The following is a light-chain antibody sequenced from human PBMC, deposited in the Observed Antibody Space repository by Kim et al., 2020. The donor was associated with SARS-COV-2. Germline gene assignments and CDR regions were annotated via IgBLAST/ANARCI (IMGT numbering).Light chain of an antibody. CDR3: HSYDSSLSGSGV. Sequence: VTISCPGSSSNIGAGYDVHWYQQLPGTAPKLLISGNSNRPSGVPDRFSGSKSGTSASLAITGLQAEDEADYYCHSYDSSLSGSGVFGTGTKVTVL. CDR2: GNS. J-gene: IGLJ1*01. CDR1: SSNIGAGYD. V-gene: IGLV1-40*01.